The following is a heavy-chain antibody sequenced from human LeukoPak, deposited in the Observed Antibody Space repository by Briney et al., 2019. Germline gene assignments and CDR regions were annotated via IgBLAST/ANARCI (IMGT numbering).Heavy chain of an antibody. CDR2: IRYDGSNK. CDR3: ARVEASGYDYGAFDY. V-gene: IGHV3-30*02. CDR1: GFTFSSYG. Sequence: QPGGSLRLSCAASGFTFSSYGMHWVRQAPGKGLEWVAFIRYDGSNKYYADSVKGRFTISRDNSKNTLYLQMNSLRAEDTAVYYCARVEASGYDYGAFDYWGQGTLVTVSS. D-gene: IGHD5-12*01. J-gene: IGHJ4*02.